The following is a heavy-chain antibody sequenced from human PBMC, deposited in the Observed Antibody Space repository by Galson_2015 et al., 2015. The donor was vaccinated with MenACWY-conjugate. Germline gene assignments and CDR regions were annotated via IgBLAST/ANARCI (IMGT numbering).Heavy chain of an antibody. J-gene: IGHJ4*02. D-gene: IGHD3-22*01. CDR2: ISSSGGST. Sequence: SLRLSCAASEFTFSRSAVTWVRQTPGKGLEWVSAISSSGGSTYYADSVKGRVTISRDNAKNTLYLQMNSLRAEDTAVYYCAKDVLSMIVVVFSRSLDSFDYWGQGTLVTVSS. V-gene: IGHV3-23*01. CDR1: EFTFSRSA. CDR3: AKDVLSMIVVVFSRSLDSFDY.